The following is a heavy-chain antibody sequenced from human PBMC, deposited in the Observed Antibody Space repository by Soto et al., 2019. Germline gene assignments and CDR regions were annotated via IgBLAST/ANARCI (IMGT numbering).Heavy chain of an antibody. CDR3: ARDDYTYGMDV. Sequence: QVQLVQSGAEEKKPGASVKVSCKASGYTFTSYAMHWVRQAPRQRLEWMGWINAGNGNTKYSQKFQGRVTITRDTSASTAYMELSSLISEDTAVYYCARDDYTYGMDVWGQGTTVTVSS. CDR2: INAGNGNT. V-gene: IGHV1-3*05. J-gene: IGHJ6*02. CDR1: GYTFTSYA.